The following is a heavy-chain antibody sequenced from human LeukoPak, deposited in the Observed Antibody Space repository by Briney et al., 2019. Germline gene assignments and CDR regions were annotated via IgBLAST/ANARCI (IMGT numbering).Heavy chain of an antibody. D-gene: IGHD6-13*01. J-gene: IGHJ6*02. CDR1: GGSISSRSYY. Sequence: SETLSLTCTVSGGSISSRSYYWGWIRQPPGKGLEWVANIYYSGTTYSNPSLRSRVTISLDMSTNLFSVKLSSLTAADTAVYYCARELSSSWSYYYYGMDVWGQGTTVTVSS. V-gene: IGHV4-39*07. CDR3: ARELSSSWSYYYYGMDV. CDR2: IYYSGTT.